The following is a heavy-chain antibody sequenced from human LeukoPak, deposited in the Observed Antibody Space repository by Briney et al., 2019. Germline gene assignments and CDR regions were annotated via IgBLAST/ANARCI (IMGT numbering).Heavy chain of an antibody. V-gene: IGHV1-46*01. CDR3: ARDEAFYDFQTGRHDPQFLEY. J-gene: IGHJ4*01. D-gene: IGHD3-3*01. CDR1: GYSFTSYF. CDR2: INPSGGGT. Sequence: ASVKVACKTSGYSFTSYFIHWVRQAPGQGLQWMGMINPSGGGTTYAQSFQGRVTVTSDISSSTVYMGLTSLTSEDTAVYFCARDEAFYDFQTGRHDPQFLEYWGQGTRVAVSS.